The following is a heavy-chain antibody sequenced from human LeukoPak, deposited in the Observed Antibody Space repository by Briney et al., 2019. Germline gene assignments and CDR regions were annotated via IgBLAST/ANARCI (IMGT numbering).Heavy chain of an antibody. CDR3: ARSYSSGWYTGGGEYFQH. D-gene: IGHD6-19*01. CDR2: IYYSGST. CDR1: GGSISSYY. J-gene: IGHJ1*01. Sequence: SETLSLTCTVSGGSISSYYWSWIRQPPGKGLERIGYIYYSGSTNYNPSLKSRVTISVDTSKNQFSLKLSSVTAADTAVYYCARSYSSGWYTGGGEYFQHWGQGTLVTVSS. V-gene: IGHV4-59*01.